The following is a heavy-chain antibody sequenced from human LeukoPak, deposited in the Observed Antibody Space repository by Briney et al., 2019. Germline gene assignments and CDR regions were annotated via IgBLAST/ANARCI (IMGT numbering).Heavy chain of an antibody. V-gene: IGHV3-15*07. CDR2: IRSKTAGGTT. D-gene: IGHD2-15*01. CDR1: GLTLSNVW. CDR3: SQGSGQYFDY. J-gene: IGHJ4*02. Sequence: GGSLRLSCAVSGLTLSNVWMNWLRQAPGQGLEWVGRIRSKTAGGTTDFAAPVKGRFSISRDDSKNTLYLQMNSLTSEDKGVYYCSQGSGQYFDYWGQGTLVTVSS.